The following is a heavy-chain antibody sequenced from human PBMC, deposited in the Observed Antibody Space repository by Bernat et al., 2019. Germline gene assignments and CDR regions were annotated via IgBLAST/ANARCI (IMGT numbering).Heavy chain of an antibody. CDR1: GFTFSSYA. CDR3: AKDIPGYSSSWYGDDY. J-gene: IGHJ4*02. Sequence: EGELVESGGGWGQPGGSLRLSCAASGFTFSSYAMSWVRQAPGKGLEWVSAISGSGGSTYYADSVKGRFTISRDNSENTLYLQMNSLRAEDTAVYYCAKDIPGYSSSWYGDDYWGQGTLVTVSS. CDR2: ISGSGGST. D-gene: IGHD6-13*01. V-gene: IGHV3-23*04.